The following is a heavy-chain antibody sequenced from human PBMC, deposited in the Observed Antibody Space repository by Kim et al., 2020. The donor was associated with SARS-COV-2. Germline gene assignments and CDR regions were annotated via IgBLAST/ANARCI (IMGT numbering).Heavy chain of an antibody. Sequence: GRFTISRDNAKNSLYLQRNSLRAEDTAVYYCARDRDYSWGSYRHTVNFDYWGQGTLVTVSS. CDR3: ARDRDYSWGSYRHTVNFDY. J-gene: IGHJ4*02. V-gene: IGHV3-11*01. D-gene: IGHD3-16*02.